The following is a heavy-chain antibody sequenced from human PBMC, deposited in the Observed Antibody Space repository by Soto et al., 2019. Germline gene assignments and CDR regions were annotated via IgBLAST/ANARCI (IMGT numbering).Heavy chain of an antibody. CDR1: GFNVMSYW. J-gene: IGHJ4*02. Sequence: TGGSLRLSCAVSGFNVMSYWMSWVRQAPGKGLEWVASVKEDGSELYYLHSVRGRFSMTRDSAGNALHLTMNYLSAEDTGVYFCARDIGFDYVNWGQGIPVTVS. CDR3: ARDIGFDYVN. CDR2: VKEDGSEL. D-gene: IGHD3-10*02. V-gene: IGHV3-7*01.